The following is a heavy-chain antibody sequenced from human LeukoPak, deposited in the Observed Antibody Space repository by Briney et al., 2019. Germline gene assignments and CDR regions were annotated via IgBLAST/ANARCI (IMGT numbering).Heavy chain of an antibody. V-gene: IGHV4-4*02. CDR2: VHLSGAT. D-gene: IGHD1-26*01. CDR3: TRESGAFSPFGF. J-gene: IGHJ4*02. Sequence: ASETLSLTCAVSGGSITATNWWSWVRQPPGKGLEGIGEVHLSGATNYNPSLESRVSMSIDKSKTYLSLEATSVPAADTAIYYRTRESGAFSPFGFWGQGTLLTVSS. CDR1: GGSITATNW.